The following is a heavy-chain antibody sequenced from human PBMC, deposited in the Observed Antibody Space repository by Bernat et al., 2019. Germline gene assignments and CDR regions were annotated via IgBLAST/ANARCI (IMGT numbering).Heavy chain of an antibody. CDR1: GGSISSSSYY. CDR3: ARHSTFGVVTPFDY. V-gene: IGHV4-39*01. D-gene: IGHD3-3*01. Sequence: QLQLQESGPGLVKPSETLSLTCTVSGGSISSSSYYWGWIRQPPGKGLEWNGSIYYSGSTYYNPSLKSRVTISVDTSKNQFSLKLGSVTAADTAVYYCARHSTFGVVTPFDYWGQGTLVTVSS. J-gene: IGHJ4*02. CDR2: IYYSGST.